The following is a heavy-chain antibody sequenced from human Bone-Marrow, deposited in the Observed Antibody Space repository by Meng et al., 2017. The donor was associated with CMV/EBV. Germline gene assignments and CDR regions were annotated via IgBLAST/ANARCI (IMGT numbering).Heavy chain of an antibody. Sequence: GESLKIPCAASGFTFSSYWMHWVRQAPGKGLVWVSRVNSNGSSTSHADSLKGRFTISRDNAKNTLYLQMNSLRAEDTAVYYCARKAAAVTPGSNWFDPWGQGTMVTVSS. D-gene: IGHD6-13*01. J-gene: IGHJ5*02. CDR3: ARKAAAVTPGSNWFDP. CDR1: GFTFSSYW. V-gene: IGHV3-74*01. CDR2: VNSNGSST.